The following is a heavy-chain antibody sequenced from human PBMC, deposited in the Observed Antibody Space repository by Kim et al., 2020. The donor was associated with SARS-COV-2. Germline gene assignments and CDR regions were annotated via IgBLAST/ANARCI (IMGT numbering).Heavy chain of an antibody. D-gene: IGHD3-10*01. CDR2: T. J-gene: IGHJ4*02. CDR3: ARSLGWFGEFDY. V-gene: IGHV1-46*01. Sequence: TSDAQKFQGRVTMTRDTSTSTVDMELTSLTSEDTAVYFCARSLGWFGEFDYWGQGTLVTVSS.